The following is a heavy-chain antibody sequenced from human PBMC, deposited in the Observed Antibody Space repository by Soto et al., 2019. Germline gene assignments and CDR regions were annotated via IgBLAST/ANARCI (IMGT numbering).Heavy chain of an antibody. Sequence: QVQLVESGGGLVKPGGSLRLSCAASGFTFTDYYMSWIRQAPGRGLEWVSYIRTSGRTIFYGDSVKGRFTISRDNVKNSVFLQMNSLRAEDTAVYYCARERDDSGGYYSEVDYWGQGTLVTVSS. J-gene: IGHJ4*02. V-gene: IGHV3-11*01. CDR3: ARERDDSGGYYSEVDY. D-gene: IGHD3-22*01. CDR2: IRTSGRTI. CDR1: GFTFTDYY.